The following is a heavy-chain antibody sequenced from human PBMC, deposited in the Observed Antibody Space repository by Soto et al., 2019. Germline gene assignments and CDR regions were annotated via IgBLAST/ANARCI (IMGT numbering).Heavy chain of an antibody. CDR2: INPNSGGT. CDR3: AAIKGNYYYYYGMDV. J-gene: IGHJ6*02. Sequence: GASVKVSCKASGYTFTGYYMHWVRQAPGQGLEWMGWINPNSGGTNYAQKFQGRVTMTRDTSISTAYMELSRLRSDDTAVYYCAAIKGNYYYYYGMDVWGQGTTVTVSS. CDR1: GYTFTGYY. V-gene: IGHV1-2*02.